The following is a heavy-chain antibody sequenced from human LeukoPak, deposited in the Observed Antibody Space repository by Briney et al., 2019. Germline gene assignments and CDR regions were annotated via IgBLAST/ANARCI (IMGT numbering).Heavy chain of an antibody. D-gene: IGHD6-19*01. CDR1: GFTFSRYW. CDR2: INSDGSST. CDR3: TSFGRQLLDWY. Sequence: PGGSLRLSCAASGFTFSRYWMHWVRQAPGKGLVWVSRINSDGSSTSYADSVKGRFTISRDNAKNTLYLQMNSLRAEDTAVYYCTSFGRQLLDWYWGQGTLVTVSS. J-gene: IGHJ4*02. V-gene: IGHV3-74*01.